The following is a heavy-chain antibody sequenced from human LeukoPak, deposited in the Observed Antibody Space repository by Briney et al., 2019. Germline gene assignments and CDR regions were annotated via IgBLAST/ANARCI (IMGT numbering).Heavy chain of an antibody. CDR1: GFTFKSDL. J-gene: IGHJ4*02. Sequence: PGGSLRLSCSASGFTFKSDLMAWVRQAPGKGLEWISGISGNGVLTYYADSVKGRFTVSRDNSQNILHLQLNNVRAEDSAIYYCANSQGTIFGVVDYWGQGTLVTVSS. CDR2: ISGNGVLT. D-gene: IGHD3-3*01. V-gene: IGHV3-23*01. CDR3: ANSQGTIFGVVDY.